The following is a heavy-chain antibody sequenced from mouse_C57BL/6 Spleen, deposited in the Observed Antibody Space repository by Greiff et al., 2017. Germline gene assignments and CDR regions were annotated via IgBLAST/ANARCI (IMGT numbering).Heavy chain of an antibody. D-gene: IGHD2-4*01. V-gene: IGHV1-19*01. J-gene: IGHJ3*01. CDR1: GYTFTDYY. CDR3: ASSYDYDEAWFAY. Sequence: VQLQQSGPVLVKPGASVKMSCKASGYTFTDYYMNWVKQSHGKSLEWIGVINPYNGGTSYNQKFKGKATLTVDKSSSTAYMELNSLTSEDSAVYYCASSYDYDEAWFAYWGQGTLVTVSA. CDR2: INPYNGGT.